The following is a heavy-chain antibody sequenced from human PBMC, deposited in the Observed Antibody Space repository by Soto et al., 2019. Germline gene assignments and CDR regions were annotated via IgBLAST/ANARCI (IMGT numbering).Heavy chain of an antibody. V-gene: IGHV3-48*02. CDR2: ISSSGSSI. D-gene: IGHD1-26*01. J-gene: IGHJ5*02. CDR1: GFTFSTYS. Sequence: GGSLRLSCAASGFTFSTYSMNWVRQAPGKGLEWVSYISSSGSSIYYADSVKGRFTISRDNAKNSLYLQMNSLRDEDTAVYYCARPCAPGGSYPNWFDPWGQGTLVTVSS. CDR3: ARPCAPGGSYPNWFDP.